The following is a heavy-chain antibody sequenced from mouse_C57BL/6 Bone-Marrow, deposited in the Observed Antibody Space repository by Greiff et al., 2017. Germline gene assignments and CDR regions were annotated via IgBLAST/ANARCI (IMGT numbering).Heavy chain of an antibody. D-gene: IGHD1-1*01. V-gene: IGHV5-9-1*02. Sequence: EVKVVESGEGLVKPGGSLKLSYAMSWVRQTPEKRLEWVAYISSGGDYIYYADTVKGRFTISRDNARNTLYLQMSSLKSEDTAMYYCTRDPYYYGSSPYYAMDYWGQGTSVTVSS. CDR1: A. J-gene: IGHJ4*01. CDR3: TRDPYYYGSSPYYAMDY. CDR2: ISSGGDYI.